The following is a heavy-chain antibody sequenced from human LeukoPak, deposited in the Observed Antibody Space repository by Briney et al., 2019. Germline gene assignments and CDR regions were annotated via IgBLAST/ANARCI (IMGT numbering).Heavy chain of an antibody. D-gene: IGHD3-10*01. V-gene: IGHV5-51*01. J-gene: IGHJ5*02. CDR3: ARGKIGVRGVIITTTNWFDP. CDR1: GYSLTSYW. CDR2: IYPGDSDT. Sequence: GESLKISCKGSGYSLTSYWIGWVRQMPGKGLEWMGIIYPGDSDTRYSPSFQGQVTISADKSISTAYLQWSSLKASDTAMYYCARGKIGVRGVIITTTNWFDPWGQGTLVTVSS.